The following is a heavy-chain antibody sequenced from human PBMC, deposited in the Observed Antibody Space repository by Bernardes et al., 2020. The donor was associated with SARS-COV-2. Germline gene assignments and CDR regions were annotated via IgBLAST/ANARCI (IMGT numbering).Heavy chain of an antibody. J-gene: IGHJ4*02. V-gene: IGHV4-39*01. CDR2: IYYYGSP. Sequence: SETLSLTCTVSGGSISSSGYYWGWIRQPPGKGLEWIGSIYYYGSPYSNPSLKSRVTISVDTSKNQFSLKLSSVTAADTAVYYCAREYSSSAGNYFDYWGQGALVTVSS. D-gene: IGHD6-6*01. CDR3: AREYSSSAGNYFDY. CDR1: GGSISSSGYY.